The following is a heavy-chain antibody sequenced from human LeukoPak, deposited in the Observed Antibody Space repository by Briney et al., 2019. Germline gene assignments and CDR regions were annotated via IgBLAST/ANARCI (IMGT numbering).Heavy chain of an antibody. CDR1: GGSISSYY. V-gene: IGHV4-59*01. CDR2: IYYSGST. J-gene: IGHJ6*03. Sequence: PSETLSLTCTVSGGSISSYYWSWIRQPPGKGPEWIGYIYYSGSTNYNPSLKSRVTISVDTSKNQFSLKLSSVTAADTAVYYCARFLAVTTDYYYYYMDVWGKGTTVTVSS. CDR3: ARFLAVTTDYYYYYMDV. D-gene: IGHD4-11*01.